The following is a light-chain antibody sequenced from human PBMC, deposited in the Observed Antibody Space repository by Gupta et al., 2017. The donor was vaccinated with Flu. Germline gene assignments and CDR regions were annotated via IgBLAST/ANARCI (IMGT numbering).Light chain of an antibody. V-gene: IGLV2-11*01. J-gene: IGLJ3*02. CDR1: ASDIGDSKH. CDR2: DVT. Sequence: QSALTHPRSVSGSPGQSVTISCTGTASDIGDSKHVSWYQQHPGKAPKLVIYDVTKRPSGVPDRFSGSKSGNTASLTISGLQAEDAGDYYCCSYAGSVFGGGTKLTVL. CDR3: CSYAGSV.